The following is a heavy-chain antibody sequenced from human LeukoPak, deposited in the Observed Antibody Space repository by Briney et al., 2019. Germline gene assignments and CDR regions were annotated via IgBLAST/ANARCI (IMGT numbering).Heavy chain of an antibody. CDR1: GFTFSSYS. J-gene: IGHJ4*02. D-gene: IGHD5-18*01. CDR2: ISSSSSYI. V-gene: IGHV3-21*01. CDR3: ARNKKGDRYTYGHDY. Sequence: GGSLRLSCAASGFTFSSYSMNWVRQAPGKGLEWVSSISSSSSYIYYADSVKGRFTISRDNAKNSLYLQMNSLRAEDTAVYYCARNKKGDRYTYGHDYWGQGTLVSVSS.